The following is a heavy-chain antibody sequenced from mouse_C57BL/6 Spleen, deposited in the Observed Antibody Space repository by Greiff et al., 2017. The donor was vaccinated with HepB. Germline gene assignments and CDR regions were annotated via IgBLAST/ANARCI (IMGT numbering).Heavy chain of an antibody. CDR3: ARRDYYGSHWYFDV. V-gene: IGHV1-53*01. CDR2: INPSNGGT. D-gene: IGHD1-1*01. J-gene: IGHJ1*03. CDR1: GYTFTSYW. Sequence: QVQLQQPGTELVKPGASVKLSCKASGYTFTSYWMHWVQQRPGQGLEWIGNINPSNGGTNYNEKFKSKATLTVDKSSSTAYMQLSSLTSEDSAVYYCARRDYYGSHWYFDVWGTGTTVTVSS.